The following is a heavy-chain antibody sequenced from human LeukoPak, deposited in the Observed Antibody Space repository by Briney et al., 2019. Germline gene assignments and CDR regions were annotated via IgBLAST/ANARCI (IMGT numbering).Heavy chain of an antibody. CDR3: ARDRGERDSSWSLPAHGFEI. Sequence: ASVKVSCKASGGTFNSCAINWLRQAPGQGLEWMGRIFPIFGTANYAQKFQGRVTVTTDESTNTAYMELSSLRPEDTAMYYCARDRGERDSSWSLPAHGFEIWGQGTMVTVSS. D-gene: IGHD6-13*01. J-gene: IGHJ3*02. CDR1: GGTFNSCA. V-gene: IGHV1-69*05. CDR2: IFPIFGTA.